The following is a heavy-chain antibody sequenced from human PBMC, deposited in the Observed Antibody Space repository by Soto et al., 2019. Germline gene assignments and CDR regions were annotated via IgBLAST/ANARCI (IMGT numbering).Heavy chain of an antibody. CDR1: GGSLSSTRW. CDR3: ARDPYYYDSGDKGGFDP. CDR2: IYHTGTT. Sequence: QVQLQESGPGLVKPSGTLSLTCAVSGGSLSSTRWWSWVRQPPRKGLEWIGEIYHTGTTNYNPSLQSRVTISVDKSNNQFSLNLSSVTAADTAVYYCARDPYYYDSGDKGGFDPWGQGTLVTVSS. V-gene: IGHV4-4*02. D-gene: IGHD3-10*01. J-gene: IGHJ5*02.